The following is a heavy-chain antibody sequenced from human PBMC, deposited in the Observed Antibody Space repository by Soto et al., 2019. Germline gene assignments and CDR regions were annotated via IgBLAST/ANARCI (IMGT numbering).Heavy chain of an antibody. CDR3: ARHVLYSSGWYGFDY. V-gene: IGHV4-39*01. D-gene: IGHD6-19*01. J-gene: IGHJ4*02. CDR2: IYYSGST. CDR1: GGSISSSSYY. Sequence: QLQLQESGPGLVKPSETLSLTCTVSGGSISSSSYYWGWIRQPPGKGLEWIGSIYYSGSTYYNPSLTSRVTISVETSKNQFSLKRSSVTAADTAVYYCARHVLYSSGWYGFDYWGQGTLVTVFS.